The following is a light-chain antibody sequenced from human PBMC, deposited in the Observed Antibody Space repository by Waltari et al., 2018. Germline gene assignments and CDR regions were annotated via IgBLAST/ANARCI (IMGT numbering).Light chain of an antibody. CDR2: EDS. CDR3: YSTDSSGNHEV. V-gene: IGLV3-10*01. CDR1: PFPKNF. Sequence: SIDLTHQPPVSFPPDQRARTPSPGDPFPKNFPIWYQQKSGQAPVLVIYEDSKRPSGIPERFSGSSSGTMATLTISGAQVEDEADYYCYSTDSSGNHEVFGGGTKLTVL. J-gene: IGLJ3*02.